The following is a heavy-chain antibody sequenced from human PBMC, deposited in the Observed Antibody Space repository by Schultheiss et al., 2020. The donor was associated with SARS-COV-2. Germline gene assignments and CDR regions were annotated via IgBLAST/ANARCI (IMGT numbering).Heavy chain of an antibody. D-gene: IGHD3-10*01. CDR1: GGSFSGYY. Sequence: SETLSLTCAVYGGSFSGYYWSWIRQPPGKGLEWIGYIYYSGSTYYNPSLKSRVTISVDTSKNQFSLKLSSVTAADTAVYYCARWRRGYYGSGSFLDPWGQGTLVTVSS. CDR3: ARWRRGYYGSGSFLDP. CDR2: IYYSGST. J-gene: IGHJ5*02. V-gene: IGHV4-34*01.